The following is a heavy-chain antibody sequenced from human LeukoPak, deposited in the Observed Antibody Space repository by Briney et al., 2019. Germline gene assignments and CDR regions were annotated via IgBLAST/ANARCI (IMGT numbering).Heavy chain of an antibody. CDR3: ARRRQWLEPNWFDP. V-gene: IGHV4-39*07. J-gene: IGHJ5*02. CDR1: SGSISSSSYY. CDR2: LHFSGST. D-gene: IGHD6-19*01. Sequence: PSETLSLTCTVSSGSISSSSYYWAWIRQPPGKGLEWIGSLHFSGSTYYNLSLKSRVTMSVDTSKNQFSQKLSSVTAADTAVYYCARRRQWLEPNWFDPWGQGTLVTVSS.